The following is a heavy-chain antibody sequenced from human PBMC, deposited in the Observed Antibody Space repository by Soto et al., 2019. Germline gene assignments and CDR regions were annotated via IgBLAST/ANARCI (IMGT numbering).Heavy chain of an antibody. CDR3: ARDRIAVAGTSEFDY. J-gene: IGHJ4*02. D-gene: IGHD6-19*01. Sequence: EVQLVESGGGLVKPGGSLRLSCAASGFTFSSYSMNWVRQAPGKGLEWVSSISSSSGYIYYADSVKGRFTISRDNAKNSLYLQMNSLRAEDTAVYYCARDRIAVAGTSEFDYWGQGTLVTVSS. CDR2: ISSSSGYI. V-gene: IGHV3-21*01. CDR1: GFTFSSYS.